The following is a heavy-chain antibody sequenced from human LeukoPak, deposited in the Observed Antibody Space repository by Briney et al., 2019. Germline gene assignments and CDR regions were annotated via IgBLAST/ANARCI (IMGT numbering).Heavy chain of an antibody. CDR2: SYYSGST. V-gene: IGHV4-31*03. Sequence: PSETLSLTCTVSGGSISSGNYYWSWIRQHPGKGLEWIGYSYYSGSTYYNPSLKSRVTISVDTSKNQFSLKLSSVTAADTAVYYCARDGGYGDSHLWRKGTRVTVSS. CDR1: GGSISSGNYY. D-gene: IGHD4-17*01. CDR3: ARDGGYGDSHL. J-gene: IGHJ6*04.